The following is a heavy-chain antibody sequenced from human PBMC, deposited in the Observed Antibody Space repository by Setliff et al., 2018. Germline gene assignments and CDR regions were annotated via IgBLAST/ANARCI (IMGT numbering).Heavy chain of an antibody. D-gene: IGHD3-16*02. J-gene: IGHJ3*02. CDR1: GDSISSYY. CDR3: ARGKLRLGQLSLFYGFDI. V-gene: IGHV4-4*07. CDR2: IYSSGST. Sequence: PSETLSLTCTVSGDSISSYYWSWIRQPAGKGLEWIGRIYSSGSTNFNPSLKSRVTMSMDTSKNQFSLKLSSVTAADTAIYYCARGKLRLGQLSLFYGFDIWGQVTMVTVSS.